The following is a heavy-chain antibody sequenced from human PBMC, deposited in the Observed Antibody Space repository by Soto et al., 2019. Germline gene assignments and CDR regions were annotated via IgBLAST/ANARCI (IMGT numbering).Heavy chain of an antibody. CDR1: GGSISSYY. CDR2: IYYSGST. Sequence: SETLSLTCTVSGGSISSYYWSWIRQPPGKGLEWIGYIYYSGSTNYNPSLKSRVTISVDTSKKQFSLKLSSVPAADTAVYYCARGWGYRGSHRYNSGMDVGGKGTRVT. CDR3: ARGWGYRGSHRYNSGMDV. D-gene: IGHD1-26*01. V-gene: IGHV4-59*01. J-gene: IGHJ6*04.